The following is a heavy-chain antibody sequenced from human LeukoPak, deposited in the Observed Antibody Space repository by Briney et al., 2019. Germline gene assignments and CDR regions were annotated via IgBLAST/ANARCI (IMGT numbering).Heavy chain of an antibody. D-gene: IGHD1-20*01. CDR3: ARDIAGFAEKNWFDL. CDR1: GGSISSYY. Sequence: SETLSLTCTVSGGSISSYYWSWIRQPAGKGLEWIGRIYTSGSTNYNPSLKSRVTMSVDTSKNQFSLKLSSVTAADTAVYYCARDIAGFAEKNWFDLWGQGTLVTVSS. CDR2: IYTSGST. J-gene: IGHJ5*02. V-gene: IGHV4-4*07.